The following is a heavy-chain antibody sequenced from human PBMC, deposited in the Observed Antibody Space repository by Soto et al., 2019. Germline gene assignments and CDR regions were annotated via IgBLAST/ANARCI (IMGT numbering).Heavy chain of an antibody. D-gene: IGHD3-16*01. V-gene: IGHV3-33*01. J-gene: IGHJ4*02. CDR2: IRYDGSNI. CDR3: ARDGIGGTTFRGSLDY. CDR1: GSIFRGYG. Sequence: PGGSLRLSCAASGSIFRGYGMHWVRQAPGKGLEWVAVIRYDGSNINYADSVMGRFTISRDNSKKTLYLEMNSLRAEDTAGYYWARDGIGGTTFRGSLDYWAQGNLVTVSS.